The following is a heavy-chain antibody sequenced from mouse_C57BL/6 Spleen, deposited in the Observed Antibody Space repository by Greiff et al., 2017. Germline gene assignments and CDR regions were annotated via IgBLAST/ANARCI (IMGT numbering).Heavy chain of an antibody. D-gene: IGHD1-1*01. V-gene: IGHV5-4*03. Sequence: EVKVEESGGGLVKPGGSLKLSCAASGFTFSSYAMSWVRQTPEKRLEWVATISDGGSYTYYPDNVKGRFTISRDNAKNNLYLQMGHLKSEDTAMYYCARGYYGSSHYYAMDYWGQGTSVTVSS. J-gene: IGHJ4*01. CDR2: ISDGGSYT. CDR3: ARGYYGSSHYYAMDY. CDR1: GFTFSSYA.